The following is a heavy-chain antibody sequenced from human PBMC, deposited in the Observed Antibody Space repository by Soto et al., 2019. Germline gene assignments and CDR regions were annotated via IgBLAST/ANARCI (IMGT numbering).Heavy chain of an antibody. D-gene: IGHD5-18*01. Sequence: PGGSLRLSCAASGFTFSDYYMSWIRQAPGKGLEWVSYISSSGSTIYYADSVKGRFTISRDNAKNSLYLQMNSLRAEDTAVHYCARPETTAMADDAFDIWGQGTMVTVSS. CDR1: GFTFSDYY. CDR2: ISSSGSTI. V-gene: IGHV3-11*01. CDR3: ARPETTAMADDAFDI. J-gene: IGHJ3*02.